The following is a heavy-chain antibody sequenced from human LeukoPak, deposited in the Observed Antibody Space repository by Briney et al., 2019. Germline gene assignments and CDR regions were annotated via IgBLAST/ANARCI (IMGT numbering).Heavy chain of an antibody. CDR2: IRSKANSYAS. V-gene: IGHV3-73*01. Sequence: GGSLRLSCAASGFTFSGSAMHWVRQASGKGLEWVGRIRSKANSYASAYAASVKGRFTISRDDSKNTAYLQMNSLKTEDTAVYYCTRYSGYDGGFGYYYYYMDVWGKGTTVTVSS. D-gene: IGHD5-12*01. J-gene: IGHJ6*03. CDR1: GFTFSGSA. CDR3: TRYSGYDGGFGYYYYYMDV.